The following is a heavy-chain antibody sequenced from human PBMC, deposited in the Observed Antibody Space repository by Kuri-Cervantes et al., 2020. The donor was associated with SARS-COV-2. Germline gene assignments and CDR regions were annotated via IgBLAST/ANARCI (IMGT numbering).Heavy chain of an antibody. CDR2: IIPIFGTA. CDR1: GGTFSSYA. D-gene: IGHD6-13*01. J-gene: IGHJ3*02. Sequence: SVKVSCKASGGTFSSYAISWVRQAPGQGLEWMGGIIPIFGTANYAQKFQGRVTITADESTSTAYMELSSLRSEDTAVYYCASPSGVWQQLSVHPPAADAFDIWGQGTMVTVSS. CDR3: ASPSGVWQQLSVHPPAADAFDI. V-gene: IGHV1-69*13.